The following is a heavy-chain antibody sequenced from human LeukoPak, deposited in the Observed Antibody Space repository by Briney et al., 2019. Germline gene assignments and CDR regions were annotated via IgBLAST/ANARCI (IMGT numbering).Heavy chain of an antibody. Sequence: GGSLRLSCAASRFTFTTYEMNWVRQAPGKGLEWVSHIDSSGRAIYYADSVKGRFTISRDNAKNSLYLKMTSLRAEDTALYYCARSRGDYRPFDSWGQGTLVTVPS. D-gene: IGHD2-21*01. CDR3: ARSRGDYRPFDS. V-gene: IGHV3-48*03. CDR2: IDSSGRAI. CDR1: RFTFTTYE. J-gene: IGHJ4*02.